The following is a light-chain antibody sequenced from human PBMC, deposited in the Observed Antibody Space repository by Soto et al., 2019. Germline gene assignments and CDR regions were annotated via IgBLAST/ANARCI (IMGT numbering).Light chain of an antibody. CDR2: KAS. J-gene: IGKJ1*01. CDR1: QSITDW. Sequence: DIQMTQSPSTLSASVGDRVTITCRASQSITDWLAWYQQKPGKAPKFLIYKASKLEGGVPSRFSGSGSGTEFTLTIISVQPDDFATYYCQYWDNYSWTFGQGTKVEIK. CDR3: QYWDNYSWT. V-gene: IGKV1-5*03.